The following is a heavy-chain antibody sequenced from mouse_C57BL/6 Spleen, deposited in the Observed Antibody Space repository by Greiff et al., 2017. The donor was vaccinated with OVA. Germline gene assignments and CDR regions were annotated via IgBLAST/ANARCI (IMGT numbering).Heavy chain of an antibody. D-gene: IGHD1-1*01. V-gene: IGHV1-7*01. Sequence: VQLVESGAELAKPGASVKLSCKASGYTFTSYWMHWVKQRPGQGLEWIGYINPSSGYTKYNQKFKDKATLTADKSSSTAYMQLSSLTYEDSAVYYCARGGTTVVDAMDYWGQGTSVTVSS. CDR2: INPSSGYT. CDR3: ARGGTTVVDAMDY. J-gene: IGHJ4*01. CDR1: GYTFTSYW.